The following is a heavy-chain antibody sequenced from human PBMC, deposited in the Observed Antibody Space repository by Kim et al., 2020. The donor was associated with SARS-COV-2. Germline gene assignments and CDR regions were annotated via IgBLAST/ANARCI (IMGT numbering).Heavy chain of an antibody. CDR2: INPKTGGT. D-gene: IGHD1-26*01. CDR3: ARDLRGAAVGVATTGGH. J-gene: IGHJ4*02. Sequence: ASVKVSCKASGYTFTGHYIHWVRQAPGEGLEWMGWINPKTGGTDYTQEFRGRVTLTRDTSISTVYMDLSGLRSDDTAVYYCARDLRGAAVGVATTGGHWGQGTLVTVSS. V-gene: IGHV1-2*02. CDR1: GYTFTGHY.